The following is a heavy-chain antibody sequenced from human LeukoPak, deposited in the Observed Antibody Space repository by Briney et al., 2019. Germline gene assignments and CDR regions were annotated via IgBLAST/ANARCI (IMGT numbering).Heavy chain of an antibody. V-gene: IGHV1-24*01. J-gene: IGHJ4*02. CDR3: AREKDYDFDY. CDR2: FDPEDGET. CDR1: GYTLTELS. Sequence: ASVKVSCKVSGYTLTELSMHWVRQAPGKGLEWMGGFDPEDGETIYAQKLQGRVTMTTDTSTSTAYMELRSLRSDDTAVYYCAREKDYDFDYWGQGTLVTVSS. D-gene: IGHD4-17*01.